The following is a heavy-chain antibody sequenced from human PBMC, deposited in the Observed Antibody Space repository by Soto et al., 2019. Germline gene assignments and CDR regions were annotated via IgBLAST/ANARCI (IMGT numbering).Heavy chain of an antibody. V-gene: IGHV4-59*01. CDR3: ARHQGRWYDILTGYPPFDY. CDR2: IYYSGST. J-gene: IGHJ4*02. D-gene: IGHD3-9*01. Sequence: SETLSLTCTVSGGSISSYYWSWIRQPPGKGLEWIGYIYYSGSTNYNLSLKSRVTISVDTSKNQFSLKLSSVTAADTAVYYCARHQGRWYDILTGYPPFDYWGQGTLVTVSS. CDR1: GGSISSYY.